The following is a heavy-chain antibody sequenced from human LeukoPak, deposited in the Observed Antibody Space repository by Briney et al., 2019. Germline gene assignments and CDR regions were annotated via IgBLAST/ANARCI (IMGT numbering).Heavy chain of an antibody. Sequence: ASVKVSRKASGYTFTGYYMHWVRQAPGQGLEWMGWINPNSGGTNYAQKFQGRVTMTRDTSISTAYMELSRLRSDDTAVYYCARDGYSSSCYSYMSVWGKGTTVTVSS. D-gene: IGHD6-6*01. CDR2: INPNSGGT. J-gene: IGHJ6*03. CDR1: GYTFTGYY. V-gene: IGHV1-2*02. CDR3: ARDGYSSSCYSYMSV.